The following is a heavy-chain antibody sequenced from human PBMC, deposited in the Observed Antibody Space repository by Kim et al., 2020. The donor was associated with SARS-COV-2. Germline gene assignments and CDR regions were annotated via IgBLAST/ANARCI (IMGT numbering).Heavy chain of an antibody. CDR3: ARVRSVGSTLYYYFDY. Sequence: GGSLRLSCAASGFTFSSYAINWVRQAPGKGLEWVSYISSSGGKIDYADSVKGRFTISRDNAKNTVYLQMNSLRDEDTAVYYCARVRSVGSTLYYYFDYWGQGALVTVSS. J-gene: IGHJ4*02. CDR2: ISSSGGKI. V-gene: IGHV3-48*02. CDR1: GFTFSSYA. D-gene: IGHD2-15*01.